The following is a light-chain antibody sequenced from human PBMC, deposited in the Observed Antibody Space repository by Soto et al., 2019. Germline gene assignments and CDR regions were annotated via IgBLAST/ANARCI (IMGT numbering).Light chain of an antibody. V-gene: IGKV3-20*01. Sequence: VLTQSPGTLSLSPGERATLSCRASQSISSTSLAWYQHQPGQAPRLLVYGASVRASGIPDRFSGGGSGTDFTLTISRLEPEDFGVYYCQRYGNSPPLTFGGGTKGEIK. CDR1: QSISSTS. CDR2: GAS. CDR3: QRYGNSPPLT. J-gene: IGKJ4*01.